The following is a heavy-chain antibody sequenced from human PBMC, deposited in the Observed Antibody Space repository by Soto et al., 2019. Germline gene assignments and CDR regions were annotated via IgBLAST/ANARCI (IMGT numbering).Heavy chain of an antibody. D-gene: IGHD2-15*01. CDR2: IYWNDDK. CDR1: GFSLSTSGVG. CDR3: AHLRIGTSREELDLSGGHEYYFDY. V-gene: IGHV2-5*01. J-gene: IGHJ4*02. Sequence: SGPTLVKPTQTLTLTCTFSGFSLSTSGVGVGWIRQPPGKALEWLALIYWNDDKRYSPSLKSRLTITKDTSKNQVVLTITNMDPVEKATYYCAHLRIGTSREELDLSGGHEYYFDYWGQGTLVTVSS.